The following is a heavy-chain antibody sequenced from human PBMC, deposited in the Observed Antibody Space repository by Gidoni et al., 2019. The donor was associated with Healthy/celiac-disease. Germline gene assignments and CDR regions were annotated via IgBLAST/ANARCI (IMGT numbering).Heavy chain of an antibody. CDR3: ARDLTGYCSGGSCYPGDY. CDR2: ISAYNGNT. D-gene: IGHD2-15*01. Sequence: QVQLVQSGAEVKKPGASVQVSCPASGYTFPSYGISWVRPAPGQGRAWMGWISAYNGNTNYAQKLQGRVTMTTDTSTSTAYMELRSLRSDDTAVYYCARDLTGYCSGGSCYPGDYWGQGTLVTVSS. CDR1: GYTFPSYG. J-gene: IGHJ4*02. V-gene: IGHV1-18*01.